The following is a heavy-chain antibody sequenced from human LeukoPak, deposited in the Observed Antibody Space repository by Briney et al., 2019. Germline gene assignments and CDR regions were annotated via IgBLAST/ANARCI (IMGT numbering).Heavy chain of an antibody. D-gene: IGHD3-10*01. CDR3: ARGITMVRGVTPYNWFDP. J-gene: IGHJ5*02. CDR2: ISAYNGNT. CDR1: GYTFTSYG. Sequence: GASVKVSCKASGYTFTSYGISWVRQAPGQGLEGMGWISAYNGNTNYAQKLQGRVTMTTDTSTSTAYMELRSLRSDDTAVYYCARGITMVRGVTPYNWFDPWGQGTLVTVSS. V-gene: IGHV1-18*01.